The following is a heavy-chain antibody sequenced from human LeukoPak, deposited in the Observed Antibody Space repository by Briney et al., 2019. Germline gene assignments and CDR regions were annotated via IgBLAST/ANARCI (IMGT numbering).Heavy chain of an antibody. CDR2: ISGSGGST. Sequence: GGSLRLSCAASGFTFSSYSMNWVRQAPGKGLEWVSAISGSGGSTYYADSVKGRFTISRDNSKNTLYLQMNSLRAEDTAVYYCAKEVGRYFDWTHTYFDYWGQGTLVTVSS. D-gene: IGHD3-9*01. CDR1: GFTFSSYS. J-gene: IGHJ4*02. V-gene: IGHV3-23*01. CDR3: AKEVGRYFDWTHTYFDY.